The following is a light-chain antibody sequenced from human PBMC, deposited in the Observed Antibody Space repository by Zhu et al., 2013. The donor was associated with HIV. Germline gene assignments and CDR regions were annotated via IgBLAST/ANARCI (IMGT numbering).Light chain of an antibody. J-gene: IGKJ4*01. CDR3: QKYNSDPPLT. CDR2: DAS. V-gene: IGKV1-39*01. Sequence: DIQMTQSPSSLSASVGDRVTITCRASQSISSYLNWYQQKPGKAPKLLIYDASSLESGVPSRFSGSGSGTDFTLTISTLQPEDFATYYCQKYNSDPPLTFGGGTKVEIK. CDR1: QSISSY.